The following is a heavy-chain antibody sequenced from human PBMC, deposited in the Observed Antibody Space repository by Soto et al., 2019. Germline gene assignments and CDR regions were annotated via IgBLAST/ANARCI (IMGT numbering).Heavy chain of an antibody. CDR2: IYYSGST. V-gene: IGHV4-39*01. Sequence: PETLFLPFPFSCFSICTISSYWGWIRQPPGKGLEWIGSIYYSGSTYYNPSLKSRVTISVDTSKNQFSLKLSSVTAADTAVYYCARQAFPGDSAFDIWGQGTMVS. CDR1: CFSICTISSY. CDR3: ARQAFPGDSAFDI. D-gene: IGHD3-10*01. J-gene: IGHJ3*02.